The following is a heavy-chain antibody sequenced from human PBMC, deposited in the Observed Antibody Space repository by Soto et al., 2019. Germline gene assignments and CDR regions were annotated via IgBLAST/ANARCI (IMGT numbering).Heavy chain of an antibody. D-gene: IGHD2-8*01. Sequence: PSETLALTCTVSGGSIKSGGYYWSWIRQHPGKGLEWIGYIYYSGSTYYNPSLKSRVTISVDTSKNQFSLKLSSVTAADTAVYYCSRDWGYCTNGVCHCDGNDVWGQANTVTV. J-gene: IGHJ6*02. CDR3: SRDWGYCTNGVCHCDGNDV. CDR1: GGSIKSGGYY. V-gene: IGHV4-31*03. CDR2: IYYSGST.